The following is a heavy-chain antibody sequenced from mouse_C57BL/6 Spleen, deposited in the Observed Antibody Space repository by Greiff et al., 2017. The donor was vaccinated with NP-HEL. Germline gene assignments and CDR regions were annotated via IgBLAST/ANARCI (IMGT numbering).Heavy chain of an antibody. V-gene: IGHV1-80*01. J-gene: IGHJ4*01. Sequence: QVQLQQSGAELVKPGASVKISCKASGYAFSSYWMSWVKQRPGKGLEWIGQIYPGDGDTNYNGKFKGKATLTADKSSSTAYMQLSSLTSEDSAVYFCARRWVGYAMDYWGQGTSVTVSS. D-gene: IGHD1-1*01. CDR1: GYAFSSYW. CDR3: ARRWVGYAMDY. CDR2: IYPGDGDT.